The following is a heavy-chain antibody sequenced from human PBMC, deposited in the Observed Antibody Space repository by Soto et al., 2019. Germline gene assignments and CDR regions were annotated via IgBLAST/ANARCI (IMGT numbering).Heavy chain of an antibody. V-gene: IGHV2-26*01. J-gene: IGHJ4*02. Sequence: QVTFKESGPVLVKPTETLTLTCTVSGFSLSNARMGVRWIRQPPGKALEWLAHIFSNDEKSYSTSLKSRLTISKDTSKSQVVLTMTNMDPVDTATYYCARILVFYYDSSGYYGLVSYYFDYWGQGTLVTVSS. CDR3: ARILVFYYDSSGYYGLVSYYFDY. CDR2: IFSNDEK. D-gene: IGHD3-22*01. CDR1: GFSLSNARMG.